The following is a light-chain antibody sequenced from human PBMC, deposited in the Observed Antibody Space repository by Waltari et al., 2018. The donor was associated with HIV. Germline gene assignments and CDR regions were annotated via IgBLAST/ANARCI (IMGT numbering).Light chain of an antibody. V-gene: IGLV1-44*01. J-gene: IGLJ3*02. CDR3: AAWDDSLNGHWV. Sequence: QSVLTQPPSASGPPGQRVTMSCSGSSSNIGRNTVNWYQQLPGTAPKLLIFSDTQRPSGVPGRFSGSKSGTSASLAISGLQSEDEGDYYCAAWDDSLNGHWVFGGGTRVTVL. CDR2: SDT. CDR1: SSNIGRNT.